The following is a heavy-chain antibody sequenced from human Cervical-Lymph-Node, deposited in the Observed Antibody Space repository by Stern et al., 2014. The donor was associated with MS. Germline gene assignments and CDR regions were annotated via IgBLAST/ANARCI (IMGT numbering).Heavy chain of an antibody. V-gene: IGHV1-18*01. D-gene: IGHD2-15*01. J-gene: IGHJ3*02. Sequence: VQLVESGAEVKKPGASVKVSCKASGYTFTSYGISWVRQAPGQGLEWMGCTSAYNGNTNYAQKRQGRGTMTTDTSTSTAYMELRSLRSDDTAVYYCERGLLGSENAFDIWGQGTMVTVSS. CDR3: ERGLLGSENAFDI. CDR2: TSAYNGNT. CDR1: GYTFTSYG.